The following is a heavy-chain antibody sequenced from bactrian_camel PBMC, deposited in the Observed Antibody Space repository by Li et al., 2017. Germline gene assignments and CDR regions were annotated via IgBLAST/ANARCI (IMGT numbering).Heavy chain of an antibody. CDR3: AARGPYCYTKLSVRNFTY. J-gene: IGHJ4*01. Sequence: DVQLVESGGGSVQAGGSLRLSCAASGYTYNRNCMAWFRQAPGKEREGVARIATGSGNTYYAYSVKGRFTISQDNAKNTVYLQMNSLKPEDTAMYYCAARGPYCYTKLSVRNFTYWGQGTQVTVS. D-gene: IGHD2*01. V-gene: IGHV3S40*01. CDR1: GYTYNRNC. CDR2: IATGSGNT.